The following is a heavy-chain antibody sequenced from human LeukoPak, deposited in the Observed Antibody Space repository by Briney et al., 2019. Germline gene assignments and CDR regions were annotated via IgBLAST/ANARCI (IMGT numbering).Heavy chain of an antibody. J-gene: IGHJ4*02. V-gene: IGHV4-38-2*01. CDR1: GYSITSAYY. D-gene: IGHD1-26*01. Sequence: NPSETLSLTCAVSGYSITSAYYSRLIRRPPRQGLDSIGNIYHTGRTFYESSLKSRVTISIDTSNNHFSLELTSVTAADTAVYYCARVPREWEVNTFFDFWGQGILVTVSS. CDR2: IYHTGRT. CDR3: ARVPREWEVNTFFDF.